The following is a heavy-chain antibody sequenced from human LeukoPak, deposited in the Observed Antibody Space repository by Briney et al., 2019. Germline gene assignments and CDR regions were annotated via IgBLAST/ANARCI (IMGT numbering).Heavy chain of an antibody. CDR3: ARGGGGYSYGFQRTWVY. CDR1: GYTFTGYY. CDR2: INPNSGGT. J-gene: IGHJ4*02. Sequence: GAPVKASCKASGYTFTGYYMHWVRQAPGQGLEWMGWINPNSGGTNYAQKFQGRVTMTRDTSISTAYMELSRLRSDDTAVYYCARGGGGYSYGFQRTWVYWGQGTLVTVSS. D-gene: IGHD5-18*01. V-gene: IGHV1-2*02.